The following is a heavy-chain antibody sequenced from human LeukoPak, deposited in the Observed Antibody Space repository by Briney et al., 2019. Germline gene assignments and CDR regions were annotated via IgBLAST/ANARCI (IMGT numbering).Heavy chain of an antibody. CDR3: ARARFGWNDVLGIDY. CDR1: GFTFSSYW. Sequence: TGGSLRLSCAASGFTFSSYWMHWVRQAPGKGLVWVSRIISDGSSTSYADSVKGRFTISRDNAKNTLFLQMNSLRAEDTAVYYCARARFGWNDVLGIDYWGQGTLVTVSS. D-gene: IGHD1-1*01. CDR2: IISDGSST. V-gene: IGHV3-74*01. J-gene: IGHJ4*02.